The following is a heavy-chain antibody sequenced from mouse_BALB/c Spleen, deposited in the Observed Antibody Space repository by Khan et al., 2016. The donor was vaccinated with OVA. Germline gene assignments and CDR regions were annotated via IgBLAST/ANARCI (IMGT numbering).Heavy chain of an antibody. V-gene: IGHV1-4*01. CDR1: GYTFTTYT. CDR2: INPCNGYT. J-gene: IGHJ3*01. CDR3: AREGSYYRSDGWFSY. Sequence: VQLQQSGAELARPGASVKMSCKASGYTFTTYTMHWVKQRPGQGLEWIGYINPCNGYTTYNQKFKDKSTLTADKSSSTAYMQLSSLTSDYSAVYYCAREGSYYRSDGWFSYWGQGTLVTVSA. D-gene: IGHD2-14*01.